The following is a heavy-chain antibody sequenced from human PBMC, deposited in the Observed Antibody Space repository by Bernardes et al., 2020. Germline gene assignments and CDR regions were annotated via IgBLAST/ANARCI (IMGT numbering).Heavy chain of an antibody. CDR2: ISYEGSNR. CDR3: AKDRDSNYFYYYMDV. Sequence: GGSLRLSCAASGFTFRSYGIHWVRQAPGKGLEWVAGISYEGSNRYYADSVKGRFTVSRDNSNNTLSLQMNSLRPDDTAVYYCAKDRDSNYFYYYMDVWGKGATVIVSS. D-gene: IGHD4-4*01. J-gene: IGHJ6*03. V-gene: IGHV3-30*18. CDR1: GFTFRSYG.